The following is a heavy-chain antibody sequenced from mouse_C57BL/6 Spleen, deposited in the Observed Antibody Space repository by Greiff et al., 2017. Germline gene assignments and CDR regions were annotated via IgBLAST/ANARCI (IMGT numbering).Heavy chain of an antibody. CDR2: ISSGGDYI. CDR1: GFTFSSYA. CDR3: TRERGAYYAMDY. Sequence: EVKLMESGAGLVKPGGSLKLSCAASGFTFSSYAMSWVRQTPEKRLEWVAYISSGGDYIYYADTVKGRFTISRDNARNTLYLQMSSLKSEDTAMYYCTRERGAYYAMDYWGQGTSVTVSS. V-gene: IGHV5-9-1*02. J-gene: IGHJ4*01.